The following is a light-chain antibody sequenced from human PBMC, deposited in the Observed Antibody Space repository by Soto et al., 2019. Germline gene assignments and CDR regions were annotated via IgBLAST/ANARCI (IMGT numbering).Light chain of an antibody. CDR2: GAS. J-gene: IGKJ3*01. V-gene: IGKV3-20*01. CDR1: QSMSSSY. Sequence: EIVLTQSPATLSLSPGESATLSCRASQSMSSSYLAWYQQKPGQAPRLVIYGASSRATGIPDRFSGSGSGTEFTLTITRLEPEDFALYYCQQYGSSPLITFGPGTKV. CDR3: QQYGSSPLIT.